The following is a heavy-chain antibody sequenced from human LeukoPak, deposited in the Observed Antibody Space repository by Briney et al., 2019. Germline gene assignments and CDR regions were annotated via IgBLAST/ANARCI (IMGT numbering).Heavy chain of an antibody. V-gene: IGHV1-2*02. CDR3: ARDLDCSSTSCYLGPEP. Sequence: ASVKVSCKASGYTFTGYYMHWVRQAPGQGLEWMGRINPNSGGTNYAQKFQGRVTMTRDTSISTAYMELSSLRSDDTAVYYCARDLDCSSTSCYLGPEPWGQGTLVTVSS. CDR1: GYTFTGYY. CDR2: INPNSGGT. J-gene: IGHJ5*02. D-gene: IGHD2-2*01.